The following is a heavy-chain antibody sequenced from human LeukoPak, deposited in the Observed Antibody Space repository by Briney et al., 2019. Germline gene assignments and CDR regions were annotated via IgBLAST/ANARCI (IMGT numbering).Heavy chain of an antibody. V-gene: IGHV4-61*02. D-gene: IGHD6-19*01. Sequence: SETLSLTCTVSGGSISSGSYYWSWIRQPAGKGLEWIARIYTSGSTNYNPSLKSRVTISVDTSKNQFSLKLSSVTAADTAVYYCAREYSSGWYQLNWFDPWGQGTLVTVSS. J-gene: IGHJ5*02. CDR1: GGSISSGSYY. CDR3: AREYSSGWYQLNWFDP. CDR2: IYTSGST.